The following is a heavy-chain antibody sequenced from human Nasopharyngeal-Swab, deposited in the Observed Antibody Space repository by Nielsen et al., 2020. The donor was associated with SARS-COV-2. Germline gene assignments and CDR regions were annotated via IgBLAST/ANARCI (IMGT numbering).Heavy chain of an antibody. V-gene: IGHV3-9*01. CDR2: ISWNSGSI. CDR3: AKDLTGLAYYYGMDV. D-gene: IGHD3-9*01. Sequence: GGSLRLSCAASGFTFDDYAMHWVRQAPGKGLEWVSGISWNSGSIGYADSVKGRFTISRDNAKNSLYLQMNSLRAEDTALYYCAKDLTGLAYYYGMDVWGQGTTVTVSS. CDR1: GFTFDDYA. J-gene: IGHJ6*02.